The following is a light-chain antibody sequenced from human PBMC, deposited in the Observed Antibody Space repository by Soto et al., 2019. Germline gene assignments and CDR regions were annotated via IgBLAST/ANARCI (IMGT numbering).Light chain of an antibody. J-gene: IGLJ3*02. Sequence: QSVLTQPPSVSGAPGQRVTISCTGSSSNIGAGYDVHWYQQLPGTAPKLLIYGHSNRPSGVPDRFSGSKSGTSASLAITGLQAEDEADYHCQSYDSSLSGSVFGGGTKLTVL. CDR2: GHS. CDR1: SSNIGAGYD. CDR3: QSYDSSLSGSV. V-gene: IGLV1-40*01.